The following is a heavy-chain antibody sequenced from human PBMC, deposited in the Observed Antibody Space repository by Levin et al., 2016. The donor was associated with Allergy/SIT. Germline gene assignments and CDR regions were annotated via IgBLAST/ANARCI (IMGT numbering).Heavy chain of an antibody. Sequence: ASVKVSCKASGYTFTSYGISWVRQAPGQGLEWMGWISAYNGNTNYAQKLQGRVTMTTDTSTSTAYMELRSLRSDDTAVYYCARRASIWFGEFPGYYYYYMDVWGKGTTVTVSS. D-gene: IGHD3-10*01. V-gene: IGHV1-18*01. CDR3: ARRASIWFGEFPGYYYYYMDV. CDR2: ISAYNGNT. J-gene: IGHJ6*03. CDR1: GYTFTSYG.